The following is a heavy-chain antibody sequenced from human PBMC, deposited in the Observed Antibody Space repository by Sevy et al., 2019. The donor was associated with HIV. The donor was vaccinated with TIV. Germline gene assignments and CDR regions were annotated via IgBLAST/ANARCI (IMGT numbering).Heavy chain of an antibody. CDR2: IFHSGHT. CDR1: GGSISSGVYS. Sequence: SETLSLTCAVSGGSISSGVYSWNWIRQPPWKGLEWIGYIFHSGHTYYNPSLKSRLTISLDMSKNQFSLKMNSVTAADTAVYYCARDGGTLTTPGAFDFWGQGTMVTVSS. CDR3: ARDGGTLTTPGAFDF. V-gene: IGHV4-30-2*01. J-gene: IGHJ3*01. D-gene: IGHD4-17*01.